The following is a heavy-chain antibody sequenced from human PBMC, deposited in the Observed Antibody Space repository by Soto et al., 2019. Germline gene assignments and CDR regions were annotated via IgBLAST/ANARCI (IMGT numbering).Heavy chain of an antibody. CDR2: IDPSDSYT. CDR3: ARLSTAAEAYYYGMDV. CDR1: GYSFTSYW. J-gene: IGHJ6*02. V-gene: IGHV5-10-1*01. Sequence: PGDSLKISCQGSGYSFTSYWISWVRQMPGKGLEWMGRIDPSDSYTNYSPSFQGHVTISADKSISTAYLQWSSLKASDTAMYYCARLSTAAEAYYYGMDVWGQGTTVTVSS. D-gene: IGHD6-13*01.